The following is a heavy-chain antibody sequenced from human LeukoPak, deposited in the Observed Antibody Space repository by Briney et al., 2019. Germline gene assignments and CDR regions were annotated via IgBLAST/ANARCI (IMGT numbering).Heavy chain of an antibody. V-gene: IGHV1-46*01. D-gene: IGHD1-26*01. J-gene: IGHJ3*02. Sequence: EASVKVSCKASGYTFTSYYMHWVRQAPGQGLEWMGIINPSGGSTSYAQKFQGRVTMTRDMSTSTVYMELSSLRSEDTAVYYCARGKWELPVPRAFDIWGQGTMVTVSS. CDR2: INPSGGST. CDR3: ARGKWELPVPRAFDI. CDR1: GYTFTSYY.